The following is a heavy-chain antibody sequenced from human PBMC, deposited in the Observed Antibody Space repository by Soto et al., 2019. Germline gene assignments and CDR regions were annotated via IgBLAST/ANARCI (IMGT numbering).Heavy chain of an antibody. V-gene: IGHV4-59*01. D-gene: IGHD3-3*01. CDR3: AMGWCFWSGYPGVDFYY. CDR1: GGSISSYF. CDR2: IYYSGST. Sequence: SGTLSLTCTVSGGSISSYFWSCIRQPPGKGLEWIGYIYYSGSTNYNPSLKSRVTISVDTSKNQFSLKLSSVTAADTAVYYCAMGWCFWSGYPGVDFYYWGQGSSVTVS. J-gene: IGHJ4*02.